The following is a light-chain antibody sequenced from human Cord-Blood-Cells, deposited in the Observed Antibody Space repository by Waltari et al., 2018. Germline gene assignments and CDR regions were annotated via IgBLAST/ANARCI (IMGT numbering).Light chain of an antibody. CDR3: AAWDDSLNGWV. V-gene: IGLV1-44*01. J-gene: IGLJ3*02. Sequence: QSVLTQPPSASGTPGQRVTIPRSGSSSNTGSNTVNRYQQLPGTAPKLLIYSNNQRPSGVPYRFSGSKSGTSASLAISGLQSEDEADYYCAAWDDSLNGWVFGGGTKLTVL. CDR1: SSNTGSNT. CDR2: SNN.